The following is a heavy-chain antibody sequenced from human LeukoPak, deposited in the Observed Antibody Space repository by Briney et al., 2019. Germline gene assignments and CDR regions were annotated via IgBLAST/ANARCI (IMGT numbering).Heavy chain of an antibody. D-gene: IGHD2-21*02. CDR2: IYYSGST. V-gene: IGHV4-31*03. J-gene: IGHJ5*02. Sequence: SETLSLTCTVSAGSISSGGYYWSWIRQHPGKGLEWIGSIYYSGSTYYNPSLKSRVTISVDTSKNHFSLNLNSVTAADTAVYFCAKSAVTAIFWFDPWGQGTLVTVSS. CDR3: AKSAVTAIFWFDP. CDR1: AGSISSGGYY.